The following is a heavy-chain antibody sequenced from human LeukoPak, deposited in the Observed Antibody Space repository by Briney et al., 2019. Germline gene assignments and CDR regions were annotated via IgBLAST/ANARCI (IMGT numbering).Heavy chain of an antibody. CDR3: ATLLLGYGDYAGDY. Sequence: GGSLRLSCAASGFTFSSYAMHWVRQAPGKGLEWVAVISYDGSNKYYADSVKGRFTISGDNSKNTLYLQMNSLRAEDTAVYYCATLLLGYGDYAGDYWGQGTLVTVSS. J-gene: IGHJ4*02. V-gene: IGHV3-30-3*01. CDR2: ISYDGSNK. D-gene: IGHD4-17*01. CDR1: GFTFSSYA.